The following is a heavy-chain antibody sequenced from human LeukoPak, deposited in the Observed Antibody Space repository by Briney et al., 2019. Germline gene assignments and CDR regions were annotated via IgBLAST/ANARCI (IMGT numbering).Heavy chain of an antibody. J-gene: IGHJ4*02. Sequence: GGSLRLSCAASGFTLSNSAMTWVRQAPGKGLQWVSGIDTKGTRTYYADSVKGRFSISRDNSKNTLFLQMNSLRVEDTAVYYCVKEVVATIPPLWGQGTLVTVSS. D-gene: IGHD5-12*01. CDR3: VKEVVATIPPL. CDR1: GFTLSNSA. CDR2: IDTKGTRT. V-gene: IGHV3-23*01.